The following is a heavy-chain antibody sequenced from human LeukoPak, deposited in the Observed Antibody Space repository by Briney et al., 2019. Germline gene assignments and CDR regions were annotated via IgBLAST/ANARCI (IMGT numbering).Heavy chain of an antibody. J-gene: IGHJ6*03. CDR2: ISWNSGSI. CDR3: TKDTTMALAYYYMDV. D-gene: IGHD1/OR15-1a*01. Sequence: PGRSLRLSCAASGFTFDDYAMHWVRQAPGKSLEWLSTISWNSGSIAYADSVKGRFTISRDNSENSLFLLMNNLRPEDTAMYFCTKDTTMALAYYYMDVWGKETKVIVSS. CDR1: GFTFDDYA. V-gene: IGHV3-9*01.